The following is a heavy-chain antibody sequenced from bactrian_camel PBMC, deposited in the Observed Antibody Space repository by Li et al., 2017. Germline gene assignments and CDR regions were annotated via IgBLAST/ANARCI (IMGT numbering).Heavy chain of an antibody. J-gene: IGHJ4*01. V-gene: IGHV3S1*01. CDR3: AADLGWCGRQPLQREFRN. D-gene: IGHD5*01. Sequence: SGYISGTYCLAWFRQVTGKEREGVAAIAPATGTPYYADSVKGRFTISHNDNNNTLQLQMNSLKPEDTAVYYCAADLGWCGRQPLQREFRNWGQGTQVTVS. CDR2: IAPATGTP. CDR1: GYISGTYC.